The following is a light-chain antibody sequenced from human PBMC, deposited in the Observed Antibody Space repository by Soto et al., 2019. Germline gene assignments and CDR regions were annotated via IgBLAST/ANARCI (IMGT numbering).Light chain of an antibody. CDR3: TSYAGGNNV. Sequence: QSALTQPPSASGSPGQSVXISCTGTSSDVGGYNFVSWYQQYPGKVPKLMVYEVNKRPSGVPDRFSGSKSGNTASLTVSGLQADDEADYYCTSYAGGNNVFGTGTKLTVL. CDR1: SSDVGGYNF. J-gene: IGLJ1*01. V-gene: IGLV2-8*01. CDR2: EVN.